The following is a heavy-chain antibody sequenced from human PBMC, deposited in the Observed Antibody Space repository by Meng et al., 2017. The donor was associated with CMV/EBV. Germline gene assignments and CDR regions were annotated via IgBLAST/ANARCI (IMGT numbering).Heavy chain of an antibody. D-gene: IGHD3-3*01. CDR1: GYTFTGYY. CDR2: INPNSGGT. J-gene: IGHJ6*02. Sequence: ASVKVSCKASGYTFTGYYMHWVRQAPGQGLEWMGWINPNSGGTNYAQKFQGRVTMTRDTSLSTAYMELSRLRSDDTAVYYCASLYYDFWSGYWGNYYYGMDVWGQGTTVTVSS. CDR3: ASLYYDFWSGYWGNYYYGMDV. V-gene: IGHV1-2*02.